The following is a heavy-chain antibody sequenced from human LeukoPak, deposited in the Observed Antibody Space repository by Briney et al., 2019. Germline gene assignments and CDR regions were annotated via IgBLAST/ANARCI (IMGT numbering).Heavy chain of an antibody. CDR2: ISSSGSTI. D-gene: IGHD6-19*01. CDR1: GFTFSSYE. V-gene: IGHV3-48*03. CDR3: AREVVSSGWYWRYYFDY. Sequence: PGGSVRLSCAASGFTFSSYEMNWVRQAPGKGLEWVSYISSSGSTIYYADSVKGRFTISRDNAKNSLYLQMNSLRAEDTAVYYCAREVVSSGWYWRYYFDYWGQGTLVTVSS. J-gene: IGHJ4*02.